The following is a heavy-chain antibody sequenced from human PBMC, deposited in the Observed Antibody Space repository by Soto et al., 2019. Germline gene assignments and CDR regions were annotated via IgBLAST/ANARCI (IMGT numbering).Heavy chain of an antibody. D-gene: IGHD5-12*01. CDR2: IRSKADNYAT. CDR1: GLRFSGSA. Sequence: GGSMRLSSAASGLRFSGSAVHWVRQDTGKGLEWVGRIRSKADNYATVYAASVKGRFTISRDDSRDTAYLQMDSLKTEDTAVYYCTRLVTSTSEDAFDIWGLGTMVTVSS. J-gene: IGHJ3*02. V-gene: IGHV3-73*01. CDR3: TRLVTSTSEDAFDI.